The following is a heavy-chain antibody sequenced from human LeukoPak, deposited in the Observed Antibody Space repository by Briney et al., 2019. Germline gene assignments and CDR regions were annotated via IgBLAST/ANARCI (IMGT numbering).Heavy chain of an antibody. Sequence: PGGSLRLSCAASGFTFSSYSMNWVRQAPGKGLEWVSSISSSSSYIYYADSVKGRFTISRDNSKNTLYLQMNSLRAEDTAVYYCAKRLRGQYYFDYWGQGTLVTVSS. D-gene: IGHD5-12*01. CDR1: GFTFSSYS. CDR2: ISSSSSYI. CDR3: AKRLRGQYYFDY. V-gene: IGHV3-21*04. J-gene: IGHJ4*02.